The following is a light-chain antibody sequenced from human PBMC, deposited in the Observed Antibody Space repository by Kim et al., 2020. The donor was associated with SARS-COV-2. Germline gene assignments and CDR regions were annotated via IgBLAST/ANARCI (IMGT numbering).Light chain of an antibody. CDR2: AAS. Sequence: ASVGDRVTITCRASQGISSRLAWDQQKPGKVPKLLIYAASTLLSGVPSRFSGSGSGTDFTLTISSLQPEDVASYYCQKYDSAPLTFGGGTKVDIK. J-gene: IGKJ4*01. CDR1: QGISSR. CDR3: QKYDSAPLT. V-gene: IGKV1-27*01.